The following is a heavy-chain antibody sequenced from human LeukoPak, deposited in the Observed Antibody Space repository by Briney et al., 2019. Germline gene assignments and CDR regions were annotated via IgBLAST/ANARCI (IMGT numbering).Heavy chain of an antibody. CDR1: RFTFSPYA. Sequence: PGRSLRLSCAASRFTFSPYAMSWVRQAPGKGLEWVSTIGGSGGSTHYADSVKGRFTISRDNSKNTLYLQMNSLRAEDTAVYYCARRPSGSYYDYFDYWGQGTLVTVSS. CDR3: ARRPSGSYYDYFDY. J-gene: IGHJ4*02. V-gene: IGHV3-23*01. CDR2: IGGSGGST. D-gene: IGHD1-26*01.